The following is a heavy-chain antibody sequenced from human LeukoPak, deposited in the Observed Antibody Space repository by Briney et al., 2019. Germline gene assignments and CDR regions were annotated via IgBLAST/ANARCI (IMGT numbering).Heavy chain of an antibody. D-gene: IGHD6-19*01. CDR2: ISAYNGNT. J-gene: IGHJ4*02. Sequence: ASVKVSCKASGYTFTSYGISWVRQAPGQGLEWMGRISAYNGNTNYAQKLQGRVTMTTDTSTSTAHMELRSLRSDDTAVYYCARDQYSSGWYDGDYWGQGTLVTVSS. V-gene: IGHV1-18*01. CDR3: ARDQYSSGWYDGDY. CDR1: GYTFTSYG.